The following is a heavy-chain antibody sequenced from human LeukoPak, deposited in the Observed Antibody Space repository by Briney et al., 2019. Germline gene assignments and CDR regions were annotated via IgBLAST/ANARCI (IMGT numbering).Heavy chain of an antibody. V-gene: IGHV3-11*01. J-gene: IGHJ4*02. CDR1: GFTFSDHY. CDR3: ARDPNYYGSGMGDY. Sequence: GGSLRLSCAVSGFTFSDHYMGWIRQAPGKGLEWVSYISDNGRNIYYADSVKGRFTISRDNAKNSLYLQMNSLRAEDTALYHCARDPNYYGSGMGDYWGQGTLVTVSS. CDR2: ISDNGRNI. D-gene: IGHD3-10*01.